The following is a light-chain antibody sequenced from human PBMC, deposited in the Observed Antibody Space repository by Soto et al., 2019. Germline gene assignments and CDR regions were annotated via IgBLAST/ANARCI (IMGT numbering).Light chain of an antibody. CDR2: DTS. CDR1: QSVGKY. CDR3: QQRHNWPIT. Sequence: EIVMTQSPATLSLSPGESATLSCRASQSVGKYLVWYKQKPGQAPRLLIYDTSNRATGIPARFSGSGSGTDFTLTISGLEPAERGVDDGQQRHNWPITFGQGTRLEIK. J-gene: IGKJ5*01. V-gene: IGKV3-11*01.